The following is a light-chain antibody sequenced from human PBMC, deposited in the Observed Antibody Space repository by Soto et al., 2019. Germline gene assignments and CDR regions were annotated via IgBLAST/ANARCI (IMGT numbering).Light chain of an antibody. Sequence: SYELTQPPSVSVAPGETARITCGGTNIGTKSVHWYQQKPGQAPVVVVYYDSDRPSGIPERFSGANSGNTATLTISRVEAGDEADYYCQVWDLGSDHVVFGGGTKLTVL. CDR2: YDS. CDR3: QVWDLGSDHVV. J-gene: IGLJ2*01. CDR1: NIGTKS. V-gene: IGLV3-21*04.